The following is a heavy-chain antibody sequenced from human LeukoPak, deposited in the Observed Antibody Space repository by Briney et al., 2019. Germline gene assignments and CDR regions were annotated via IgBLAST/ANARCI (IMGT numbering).Heavy chain of an antibody. CDR3: ARHAIGRPPGSAFGI. CDR2: IYYSGST. J-gene: IGHJ3*02. CDR1: GGSISSYY. D-gene: IGHD2-2*02. Sequence: SETLSLSCTVSGGSISSYYWSWIRQPPGKGLEWIGYIYYSGSTNYNPSLKSRVTISVDTSKNQFSLKLSSVTAADTAVYYCARHAIGRPPGSAFGIWGQGTMVTVSS. V-gene: IGHV4-59*08.